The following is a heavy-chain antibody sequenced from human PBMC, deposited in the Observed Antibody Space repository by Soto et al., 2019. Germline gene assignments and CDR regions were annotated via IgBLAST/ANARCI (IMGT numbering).Heavy chain of an antibody. D-gene: IGHD1-1*01. Sequence: QVQLVESGGGVVQPGRSLRLSCAASGFTFSTYGMHWVRQAPGKGLEWVAAMSYDGTKEYYVDSVKGRFTISRDNSRNTLFLQLNSLRDEDTAVYYCAKEYGGTWIDHWGQGTLVTVSS. J-gene: IGHJ4*02. V-gene: IGHV3-30*18. CDR3: AKEYGGTWIDH. CDR1: GFTFSTYG. CDR2: MSYDGTKE.